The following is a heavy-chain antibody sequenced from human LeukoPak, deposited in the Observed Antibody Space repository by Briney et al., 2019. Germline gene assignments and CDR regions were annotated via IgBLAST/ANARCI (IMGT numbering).Heavy chain of an antibody. CDR2: INPSGGST. D-gene: IGHD2-2*01. CDR1: GGTFINYA. J-gene: IGHJ4*02. Sequence: ASVKVSCKASGGTFINYAITWVRQAPGQGLEWMGIINPSGGSTSYAQKFQGRVTMTRDMSTSTVYMELSSLRSEDTAVYYCARGGVYCSSTSCYRNYFDYWGQGTLVTVSS. V-gene: IGHV1-46*01. CDR3: ARGGVYCSSTSCYRNYFDY.